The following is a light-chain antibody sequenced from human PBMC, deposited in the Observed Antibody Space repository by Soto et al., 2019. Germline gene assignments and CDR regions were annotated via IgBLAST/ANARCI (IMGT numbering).Light chain of an antibody. V-gene: IGLV2-14*01. J-gene: IGLJ1*01. CDR2: EVT. CDR3: SSYTTSSPYV. Sequence: SVLTQSASVSGSPGQSITISCTGTSSDVGGYNYVSWYQQHPGKAPKLMIYEVTNRPSGVSNRFSGSKSGNTASLTISGLQAEDEADYYCSSYTTSSPYVFGTGTKV. CDR1: SSDVGGYNY.